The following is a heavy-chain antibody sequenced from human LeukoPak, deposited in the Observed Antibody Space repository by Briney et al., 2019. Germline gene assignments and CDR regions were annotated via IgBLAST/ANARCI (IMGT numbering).Heavy chain of an antibody. CDR3: ARGGDCPDY. J-gene: IGHJ4*02. D-gene: IGHD2-21*02. Sequence: SETLSLTCAVYGGSFSGYYWSWIRQPPGKGLEWIGEINHSGSTNYNPSLKSRVTISVDTSKNQFSLRLTSVTAADTAVYYCARGGDCPDYWAQGTLVTVSS. CDR2: INHSGST. CDR1: GGSFSGYY. V-gene: IGHV4-34*01.